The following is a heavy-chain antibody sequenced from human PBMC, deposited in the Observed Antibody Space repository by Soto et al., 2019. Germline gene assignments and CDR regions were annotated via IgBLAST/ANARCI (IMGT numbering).Heavy chain of an antibody. V-gene: IGHV3-23*01. D-gene: IGHD2-15*01. CDR3: ALLPRNIVVVVAATPENWFDP. J-gene: IGHJ5*02. CDR1: GFTFSSYA. Sequence: PGGSLRLSCAASGFTFSSYAMSWVRQAPGKGLEWVSAISGSGGSTYYADSVKGRFTISRDNSKNTLYLQMNSLRAEDTAVYYCALLPRNIVVVVAATPENWFDPWGQGTLVTVSS. CDR2: ISGSGGST.